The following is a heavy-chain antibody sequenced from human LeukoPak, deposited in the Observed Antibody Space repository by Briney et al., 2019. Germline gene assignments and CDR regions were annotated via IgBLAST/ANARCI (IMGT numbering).Heavy chain of an antibody. D-gene: IGHD6-19*01. CDR1: GFTFSSYS. CDR2: ISSSSNYI. Sequence: GGSLRLSCAASGFTFSSYSMTWVRQAPGKGLEWVSSISSSSNYIYYAGSVKGRFTISRDNAKNSLYLQMNILRAEDTAVYYCARVVTVAWSERRPGYYYMDVWGKGTTVTVSS. V-gene: IGHV3-21*01. J-gene: IGHJ6*03. CDR3: ARVVTVAWSERRPGYYYMDV.